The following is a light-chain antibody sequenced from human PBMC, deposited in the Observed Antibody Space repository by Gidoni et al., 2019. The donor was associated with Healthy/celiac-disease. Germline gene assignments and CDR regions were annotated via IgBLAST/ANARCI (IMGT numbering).Light chain of an antibody. Sequence: IQMTQSPSSLSAFVGDRVTITCRASQTISNYLNWYQLKPGKAPKLLIYAASSLESGVPSRFSGSGSGTDFTLTISSLQPEDFATYYCQQSYSNPQTFGQGTKVEIK. CDR2: AAS. CDR1: QTISNY. CDR3: QQSYSNPQT. J-gene: IGKJ1*01. V-gene: IGKV1-39*01.